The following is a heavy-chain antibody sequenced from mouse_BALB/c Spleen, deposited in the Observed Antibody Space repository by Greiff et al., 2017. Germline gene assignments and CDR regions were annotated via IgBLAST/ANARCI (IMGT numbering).Heavy chain of an antibody. CDR2: IDPANGNT. CDR3: ARSGEVDAIDY. D-gene: IGHD1-1*01. Sequence: EVQLQQSGAELVKPGASVKLSCTASGFNIKDTYMPWVKQRPEQGLEWIGRIDPANGNTKYDPRFQGQATITADTSSNTAYLQLSSLTSEDTAVYYCARSGEVDAIDYWGQGTSVTVSS. CDR1: GFNIKDTY. V-gene: IGHV14-3*02. J-gene: IGHJ4*01.